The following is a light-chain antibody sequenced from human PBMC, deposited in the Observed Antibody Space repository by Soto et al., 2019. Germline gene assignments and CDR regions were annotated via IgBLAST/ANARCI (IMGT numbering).Light chain of an antibody. CDR3: QQRSNSWT. Sequence: IVLTQSPATLSFSPCEIATLSCRASQSVSSYLAWYQQKPGQAPRLLIYDASNRATGIPARFSGSGSGTDFTLTISSLEPEDFAVYYCQQRSNSWTFGQGTKVEIK. CDR2: DAS. J-gene: IGKJ1*01. CDR1: QSVSSY. V-gene: IGKV3-11*01.